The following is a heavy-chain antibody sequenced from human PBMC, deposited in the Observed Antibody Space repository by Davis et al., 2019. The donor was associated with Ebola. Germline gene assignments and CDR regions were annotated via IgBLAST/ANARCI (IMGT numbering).Heavy chain of an antibody. CDR2: IWYDGSNK. CDR3: AKGHMIVVVMNYFDY. Sequence: GESLKISCAASGFTFSSYGMHWVRQAPGKGLEWVAVIWYDGSNKYYADSVKGRFTISRDNSKNTLYLQMNSLRAEDTAVYYCAKGHMIVVVMNYFDYWGQGTTVTVSS. CDR1: GFTFSSYG. J-gene: IGHJ4*03. D-gene: IGHD3-22*01. V-gene: IGHV3-30*02.